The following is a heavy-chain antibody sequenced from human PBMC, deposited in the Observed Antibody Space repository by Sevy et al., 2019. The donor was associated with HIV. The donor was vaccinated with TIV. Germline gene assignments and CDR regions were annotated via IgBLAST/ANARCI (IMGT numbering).Heavy chain of an antibody. CDR3: ARGSVVITFGGAFDY. D-gene: IGHD3-16*01. J-gene: IGHJ4*02. CDR2: SIPMFGTT. V-gene: IGHV1-69*13. Sequence: ASVKVSCKASGGSFSNYAITWVRQAPGQGLEWMGGSIPMFGTTDYAQKFQGGVTITADESKSTAYMELSSLRSEDTAVYYCARGSVVITFGGAFDYWGLGTLVTVSS. CDR1: GGSFSNYA.